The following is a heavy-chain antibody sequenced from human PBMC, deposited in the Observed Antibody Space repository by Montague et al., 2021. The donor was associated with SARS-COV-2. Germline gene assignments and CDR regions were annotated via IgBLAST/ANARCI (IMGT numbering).Heavy chain of an antibody. D-gene: IGHD7-27*01. V-gene: IGHV4-39*01. Sequence: SETLSLTCTVSGGSISSYSFYWGWIRQPPGKGLEWIGTIYYSGTTYYNPSLKSRVTISIDTSKNQFSLNLSSVTAADTAVYYCARPRGVGTYDIWGQGTMVTVPS. CDR2: IYYSGTT. CDR1: GGSISSYSFY. J-gene: IGHJ3*02. CDR3: ARPRGVGTYDI.